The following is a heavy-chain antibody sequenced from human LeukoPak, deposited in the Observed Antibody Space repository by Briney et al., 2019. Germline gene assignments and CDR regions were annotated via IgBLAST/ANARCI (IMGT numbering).Heavy chain of an antibody. CDR3: ARHDPGGWYGPFDY. D-gene: IGHD6-19*01. CDR2: IYYSGST. V-gene: IGHV4-59*08. Sequence: SATLSLTCTASGGSISSYYWSWLRQPPGKGLGGTGNIYYSGSTNYTPSLKSRVTISVDTSKNQFSLKLSSVPAADTAVYYFARHDPGGWYGPFDYWGQGTLVTVSS. CDR1: GGSISSYY. J-gene: IGHJ4*02.